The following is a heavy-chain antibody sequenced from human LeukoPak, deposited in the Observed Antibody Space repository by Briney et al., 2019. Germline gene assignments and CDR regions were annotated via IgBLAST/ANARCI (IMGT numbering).Heavy chain of an antibody. CDR2: VVNSGSNT. CDR1: GFTFSTYA. Sequence: PGGSLRLSCAASGFTFSTYAMSWGRQAPGKGLEWVSGVVNSGSNTYYVDSVKGRFTIYRDNSKNMLWLQMNSLRAEDTAVYYCAAAMTEYWYLDLWGRGTLVTVSS. CDR3: AAAMTEYWYLDL. D-gene: IGHD2-21*02. J-gene: IGHJ2*01. V-gene: IGHV3-23*05.